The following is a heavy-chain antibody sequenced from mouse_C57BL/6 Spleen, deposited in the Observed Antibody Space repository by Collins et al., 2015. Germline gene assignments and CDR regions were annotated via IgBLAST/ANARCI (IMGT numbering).Heavy chain of an antibody. CDR2: IYPGNGDT. J-gene: IGHJ4*01. CDR1: GYTFTSYN. D-gene: IGHD2-3*01. CDR3: AIYDGYYAYAMDY. V-gene: IGHV1-12*01. Sequence: QVQLQQPGAELVKPGASVKMSCKASGYTFTSYNMHWVKQTPGQGLEWIGAIYPGNGDTSYNQKFKGKATLTADKSSSTAYMQLSSLTSEDSAVYYCAIYDGYYAYAMDYWGQGTSVTVSS.